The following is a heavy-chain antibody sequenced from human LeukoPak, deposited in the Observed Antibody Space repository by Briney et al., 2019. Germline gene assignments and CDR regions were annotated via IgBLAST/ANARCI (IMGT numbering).Heavy chain of an antibody. Sequence: PSETLSLTCTVSGDSISSSSYSWGWIRQPPGKGLEWIGSIYYSGSTHYNPSLKSRVTISVDTSKNQFSLKLSSVTAADTAVYYCARVHGSSGYYSHPFDYWGQGTLVTVSS. CDR1: GDSISSSSYS. D-gene: IGHD3-22*01. V-gene: IGHV4-39*01. CDR3: ARVHGSSGYYSHPFDY. J-gene: IGHJ4*02. CDR2: IYYSGST.